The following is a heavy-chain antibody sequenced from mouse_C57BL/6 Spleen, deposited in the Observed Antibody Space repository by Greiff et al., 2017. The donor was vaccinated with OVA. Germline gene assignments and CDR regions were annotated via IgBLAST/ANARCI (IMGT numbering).Heavy chain of an antibody. CDR3: ARGRGYYDSYFDY. D-gene: IGHD2-4*01. V-gene: IGHV1-26*01. CDR1: GYTFTDYY. CDR2: INPNNGGT. Sequence: EVQLQQSGPELVKPGASVKISCKASGYTFTDYYMNWVKQSHGKSLEWIGDINPNNGGTSYNQKFKGKATLTVDKSSSTAYMELRSLTSEDSAVYYCARGRGYYDSYFDYWGQGTTLTVSS. J-gene: IGHJ2*01.